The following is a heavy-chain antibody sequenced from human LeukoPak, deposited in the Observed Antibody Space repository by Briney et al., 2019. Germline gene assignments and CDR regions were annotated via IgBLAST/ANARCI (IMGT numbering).Heavy chain of an antibody. CDR3: GKVSAALRRPYEY. CDR2: IGATGVDT. D-gene: IGHD6-13*01. V-gene: IGHV3-23*01. J-gene: IGHJ4*02. Sequence: GGSLRLSCAASGFTFSNYGMSWVRQAPGKGLEEVSLIGATGVDTYYADSVKGRFIISRDNSKNIVYLQMKSLRAEDTAVYYCGKVSAALRRPYEYWGQGALVTVSS. CDR1: GFTFSNYG.